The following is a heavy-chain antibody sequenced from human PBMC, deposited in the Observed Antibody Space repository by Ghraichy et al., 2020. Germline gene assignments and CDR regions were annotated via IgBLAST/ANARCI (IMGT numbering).Heavy chain of an antibody. CDR2: IYYSGST. Sequence: SETLSLTCTVSGDSISNYYWSWIRQPPGKGLEWIACIYYSGSTKYNPSLQSRVTISVDTSKNQFSLKLSSVTAADTAVYYCARGGTSSAIPGDYYYYGMDVWAQGTTVTVSS. V-gene: IGHV4-59*01. CDR1: GDSISNYY. D-gene: IGHD2-2*01. J-gene: IGHJ6*02. CDR3: ARGGTSSAIPGDYYYYGMDV.